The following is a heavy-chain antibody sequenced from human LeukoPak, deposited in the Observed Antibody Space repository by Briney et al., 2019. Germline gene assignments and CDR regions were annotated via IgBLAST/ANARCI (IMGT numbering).Heavy chain of an antibody. CDR1: GFTVSSNY. D-gene: IGHD3-16*01. V-gene: IGHV3-66*02. CDR2: VYSGGST. Sequence: GGSLRLSCAASGFTVSSNYMSWVRQAPGKGLGWVSVVYSGGSTYYADSVKGRFTISRDNSKNTLYLQMNSLRAEDTAVYYCARVFGTASPTYYYYYYMDVWGKGTTVTVSS. CDR3: ARVFGTASPTYYYYYYMDV. J-gene: IGHJ6*03.